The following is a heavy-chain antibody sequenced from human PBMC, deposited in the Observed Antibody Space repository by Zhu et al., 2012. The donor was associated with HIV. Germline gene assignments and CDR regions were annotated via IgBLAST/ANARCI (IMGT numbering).Heavy chain of an antibody. V-gene: IGHV4-30-4*08. CDR3: ARKQWELLSAFDI. D-gene: IGHD1-26*01. J-gene: IGHJ3*02. CDR1: GGSISSGDYY. Sequence: QVQLQESGPGLVKPSQTLSLTCTVSGGSISSGDYYWSWVRQSPVRGLEWIGYIYYSGTTYYIPSLKSRVTISVDTSKNQFSLKLTSVTAADTAMYYCARKQWELLSAFDIWAKGQWSP. CDR2: IYYSGTT.